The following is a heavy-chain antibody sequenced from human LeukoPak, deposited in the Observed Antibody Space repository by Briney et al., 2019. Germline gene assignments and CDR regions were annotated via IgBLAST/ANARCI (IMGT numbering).Heavy chain of an antibody. J-gene: IGHJ5*02. D-gene: IGHD3-22*01. Sequence: SETLSLTGTVSGGSSSSYYWSWIRQPPGKGLEWIGYIYYSGSTNYNPSLKSRVTISVDTTKNQFSLKLSSVTSADTAVYYCARNFNYDSSGYLYDWFDPWGQGTLVTVSS. CDR3: ARNFNYDSSGYLYDWFDP. CDR1: GGSSSSYY. V-gene: IGHV4-59*01. CDR2: IYYSGST.